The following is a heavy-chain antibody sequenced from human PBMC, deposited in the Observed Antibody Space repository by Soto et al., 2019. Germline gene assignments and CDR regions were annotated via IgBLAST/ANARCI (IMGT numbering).Heavy chain of an antibody. V-gene: IGHV1-18*01. CDR2: ISAYNGNT. D-gene: IGHD1-7*01. CDR3: ARDPGLPTGYNWNLDWYFDL. Sequence: QVQLVQSGAEVKKPGASVKVSCKASGYTFTSYGISWVRQAPGQGLEWMGWISAYNGNTNYAQKLQGRVTMTTDTSMSTAYMELRSLRSDDTAVYYCARDPGLPTGYNWNLDWYFDLWGRGTLVTVSS. J-gene: IGHJ2*01. CDR1: GYTFTSYG.